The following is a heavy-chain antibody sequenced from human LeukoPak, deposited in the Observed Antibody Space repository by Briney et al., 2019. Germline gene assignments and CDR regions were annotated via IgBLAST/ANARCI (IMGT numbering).Heavy chain of an antibody. CDR2: IWYDGSNK. CDR3: ARDRSRAYFDY. CDR1: GFTFSSYG. J-gene: IGHJ4*02. Sequence: GRSLRLSCAASGFTFSSYGVHWVRQAPGKGLEWVAVIWYDGSNKYYADSVKGRFTISRDNSKNTLCLQMNSLRAEDTAAYYCARDRSRAYFDYWGQGTLVTASS. D-gene: IGHD3-10*01. V-gene: IGHV3-33*01.